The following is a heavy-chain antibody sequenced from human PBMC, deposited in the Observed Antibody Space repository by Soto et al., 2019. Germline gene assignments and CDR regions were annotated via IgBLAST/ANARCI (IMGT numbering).Heavy chain of an antibody. CDR2: IIPIFGTA. V-gene: IGHV1-69*13. CDR3: ARAPRPVPADTDYYYYGMDV. CDR1: GGTFSSYA. D-gene: IGHD2-2*01. Sequence: SVKVSCKASGGTFSSYAISWVRQAPGQGLEWMGGIIPIFGTANYAQKFQGRVTITADESTSTAYMELSSLRSEDTAVYYCARAPRPVPADTDYYYYGMDVWGQGTMVTVSS. J-gene: IGHJ6*02.